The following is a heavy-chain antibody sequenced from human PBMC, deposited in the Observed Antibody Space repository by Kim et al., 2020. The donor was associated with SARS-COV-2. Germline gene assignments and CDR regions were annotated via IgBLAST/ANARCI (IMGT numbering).Heavy chain of an antibody. Sequence: SETLSLTCTVSGGSISSGSYYWSWIRQPAGKGLEWIGRIYTSGSTNYNPSLKSRVTISVDTSKNQFSLKLSSVTAADTAVYYCATDYYGSGSYLVYWGQGTLVTVSS. CDR3: ATDYYGSGSYLVY. V-gene: IGHV4-61*02. J-gene: IGHJ4*02. CDR2: IYTSGST. CDR1: GGSISSGSYY. D-gene: IGHD3-10*01.